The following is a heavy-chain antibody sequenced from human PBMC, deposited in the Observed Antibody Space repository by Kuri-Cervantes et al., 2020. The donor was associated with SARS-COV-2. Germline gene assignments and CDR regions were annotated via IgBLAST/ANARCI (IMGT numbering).Heavy chain of an antibody. Sequence: SETLSLTCAVYGGSFSGYYWSWIRQPPGKGLEWIGEINHSGSTNYNPSLKSRVTISVDTSKNQFSLKLSSVTAADTAVYYCARAPSFDPWGQGTLVTVSS. J-gene: IGHJ5*02. V-gene: IGHV4-34*01. CDR3: ARAPSFDP. CDR1: GGSFSGYY. CDR2: INHSGST.